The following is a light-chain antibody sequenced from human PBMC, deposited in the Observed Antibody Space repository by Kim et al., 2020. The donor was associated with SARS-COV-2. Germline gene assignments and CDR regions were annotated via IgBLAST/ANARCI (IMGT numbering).Light chain of an antibody. CDR1: KLGDKY. V-gene: IGLV3-1*01. J-gene: IGLJ2*01. CDR3: QAWDSSTAV. CDR2: QDS. Sequence: VSPGQTASITCSGYKLGDKYACWYQQKPGQSPVLVICQDSKRPSGIPERFSGSNSGNPATLTISGTQAMDEADYYCQAWDSSTAVFGGGTQLTVL.